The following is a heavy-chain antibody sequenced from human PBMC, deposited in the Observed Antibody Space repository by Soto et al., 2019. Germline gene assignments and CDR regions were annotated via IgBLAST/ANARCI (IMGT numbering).Heavy chain of an antibody. CDR3: ARGHYDSSGYYPAFDI. CDR1: GYTFNSYY. Sequence: ASVKVSCKASGYTFNSYYMHWVRQAPGQGLEWMGIIDPSGGSTSYADSVKGRFTISRHNSKNTLYLQMNSLRAEDTAVYYCARGHYDSSGYYPAFDIWGQGTMVTVSS. J-gene: IGHJ3*02. CDR2: IDPSGGST. V-gene: IGHV1-46*02. D-gene: IGHD3-22*01.